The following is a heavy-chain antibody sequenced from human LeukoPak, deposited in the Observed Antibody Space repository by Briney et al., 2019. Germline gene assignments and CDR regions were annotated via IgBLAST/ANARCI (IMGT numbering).Heavy chain of an antibody. V-gene: IGHV1-24*01. CDR3: ARGSGSYYDNLDY. J-gene: IGHJ4*02. CDR1: GYTLTELS. CDR2: YDPEDGET. D-gene: IGHD1-26*01. Sequence: ASVKVSCKVSGYTLTELSMHWVRQAPGKGLEWMGGYDPEDGETIYAQKFQGRVTITRNTSISTAYMELSSLRSEDTAMYYCARGSGSYYDNLDYWGQGTLVTVSS.